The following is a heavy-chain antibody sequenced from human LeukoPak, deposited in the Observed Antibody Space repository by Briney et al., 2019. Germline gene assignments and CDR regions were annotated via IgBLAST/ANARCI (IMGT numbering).Heavy chain of an antibody. Sequence: GGSLRLSCAASGFTFSGSAMHWVRQASGKGLEWVGRIRNKANSYATAYTASVKGRFTISRDDSKNTAYLQMNSLKTEDTAVYYCTRYSSSDNWFDPWGQGTLVTVSS. J-gene: IGHJ5*02. CDR1: GFTFSGSA. CDR3: TRYSSSDNWFDP. CDR2: IRNKANSYAT. D-gene: IGHD6-6*01. V-gene: IGHV3-73*01.